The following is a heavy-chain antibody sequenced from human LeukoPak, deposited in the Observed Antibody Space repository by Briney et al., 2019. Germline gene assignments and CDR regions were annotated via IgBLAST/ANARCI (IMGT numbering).Heavy chain of an antibody. J-gene: IGHJ4*02. CDR1: GFTFSTYW. CDR3: ARGPGRPAAPYYFDC. D-gene: IGHD2-2*01. CDR2: MYQEGTEK. V-gene: IGHV3-7*01. Sequence: GGSLRLSCAASGFTFSTYWMSWVRQIPGKRLEWVANMYQEGTEKYYVDSVKGRFTISRDNAENSLYLQMNFLRAEDTAVYYCARGPGRPAAPYYFDCWGQGTLVTVSS.